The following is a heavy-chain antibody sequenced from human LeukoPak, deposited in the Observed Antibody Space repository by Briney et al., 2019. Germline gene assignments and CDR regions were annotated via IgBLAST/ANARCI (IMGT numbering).Heavy chain of an antibody. CDR2: ISSSSYI. V-gene: IGHV3-21*01. Sequence: PGGSLRLSCAASGFTFSSYSMNWVRQAPGKGLEWVSSISSSSYIYYADSVKGRFTISRDNAKNSLYLQMNSLRAEDTAVYYCARGENNSDSGYDLYYFDYWGQGTLVTVSS. CDR1: GFTFSSYS. CDR3: ARGENNSDSGYDLYYFDY. D-gene: IGHD5-12*01. J-gene: IGHJ4*02.